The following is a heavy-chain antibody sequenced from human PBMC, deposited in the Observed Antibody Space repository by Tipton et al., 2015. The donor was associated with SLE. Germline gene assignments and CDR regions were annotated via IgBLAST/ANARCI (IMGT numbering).Heavy chain of an antibody. CDR1: GFIFSNAW. CDR3: ARAGGYSYGFDY. Sequence: FLRLSCAASGFIFSNAWLNWVRQAPGKGLEWVSVIYSGGSTYYADSVKGRFTISRHNSKNTLYLQMNSLRAEDTAVYYCARAGGYSYGFDYWGQGTLVTVSS. CDR2: IYSGGST. V-gene: IGHV3-53*04. J-gene: IGHJ4*02. D-gene: IGHD5-18*01.